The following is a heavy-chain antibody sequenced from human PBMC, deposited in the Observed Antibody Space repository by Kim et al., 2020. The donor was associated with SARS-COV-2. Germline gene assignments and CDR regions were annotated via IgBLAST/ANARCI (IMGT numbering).Heavy chain of an antibody. V-gene: IGHV5-10-1*01. Sequence: GESLKISCKGSGYSFTSYWISWVRQMPGKGLEWMGRIDPSDSYTNYSPSFQGHVTISADKSISTAYLQWSSLKASDTAMYYCARQIGAGYSSGWYNWYFDLWGRGTLVTVSS. CDR1: GYSFTSYW. CDR3: ARQIGAGYSSGWYNWYFDL. D-gene: IGHD6-19*01. CDR2: IDPSDSYT. J-gene: IGHJ2*01.